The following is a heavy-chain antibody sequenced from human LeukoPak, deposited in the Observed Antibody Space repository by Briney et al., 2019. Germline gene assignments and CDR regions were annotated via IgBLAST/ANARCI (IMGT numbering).Heavy chain of an antibody. CDR1: GFTVSSNY. CDR3: ASKTQADSSGYYYNYYYMDV. J-gene: IGHJ6*03. D-gene: IGHD3-22*01. Sequence: PGGSLRLSCAASGFTVSSNYMSWVRQAPGKGLEWVSVIYSGGSTYYADSVKGRFTISRDNSKNTLYLQMNSLRAEDTAVYYCASKTQADSSGYYYNYYYMDVWGKGTTVTVSS. CDR2: IYSGGST. V-gene: IGHV3-53*01.